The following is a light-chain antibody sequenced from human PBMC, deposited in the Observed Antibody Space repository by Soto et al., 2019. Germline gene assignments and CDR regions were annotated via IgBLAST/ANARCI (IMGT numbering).Light chain of an antibody. CDR3: MQGTHCPPGT. CDR2: KVS. V-gene: IGKV2-30*01. CDR1: RSLMYSDGISY. Sequence: DVVMTQSPLSLPVTLGQPASISCRSSRSLMYSDGISYLSWFQQRPGQSPRRLTYKVSNRDSWVSDRFSGSGSGTDFTLKISSVEADDVGVYFCMQGTHCPPGTLGQGPKLDIK. J-gene: IGKJ2*01.